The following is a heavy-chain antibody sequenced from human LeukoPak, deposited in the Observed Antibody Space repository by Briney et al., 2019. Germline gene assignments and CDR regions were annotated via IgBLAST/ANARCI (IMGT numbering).Heavy chain of an antibody. CDR2: INHSGST. V-gene: IGHV4-34*01. D-gene: IGHD3-22*01. CDR3: AREGDDSSGYSGLGY. CDR1: GGSFSGYY. Sequence: SETLSLTCAVYGGSFSGYYWSWIRQPPGKGLEWIGEINHSGSTNYNPSLKSRVTISVDTSKNQFSLKLSSVTAADTAVYYCAREGDDSSGYSGLGYWGQGTLVTVSS. J-gene: IGHJ4*02.